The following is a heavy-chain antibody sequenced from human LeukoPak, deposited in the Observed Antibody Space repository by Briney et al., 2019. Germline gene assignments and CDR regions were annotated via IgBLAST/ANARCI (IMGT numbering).Heavy chain of an antibody. CDR1: GGSISSYY. Sequence: SETLSLTCTVSGGSISSYYWSWIRQPAGKGLEWIGRIYTSGSTNYNPSLKSRVTMSVDTSKNQFSLKLSSVTAADTAVYYCAREAITIFGVVMTRGLDWGQGTLVTVSS. J-gene: IGHJ4*02. CDR3: AREAITIFGVVMTRGLD. D-gene: IGHD3-3*01. V-gene: IGHV4-4*07. CDR2: IYTSGST.